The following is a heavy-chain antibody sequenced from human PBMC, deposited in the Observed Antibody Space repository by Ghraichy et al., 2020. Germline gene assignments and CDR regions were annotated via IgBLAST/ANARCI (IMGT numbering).Heavy chain of an antibody. V-gene: IGHV4-34*01. J-gene: IGHJ4*02. CDR2: INHSGNT. Sequence: SETLSLTCTVYGGSFSGFYWSWIRQPPVKGLEWIGEINHSGNTNYNPSFKSRVTTSVDTSKNQFSLELKSVTAADTAVYYCARRRAGSYTVGWHFFDYWGQGTLVAVSS. D-gene: IGHD3-10*01. CDR1: GGSFSGFY. CDR3: ARRRAGSYTVGWHFFDY.